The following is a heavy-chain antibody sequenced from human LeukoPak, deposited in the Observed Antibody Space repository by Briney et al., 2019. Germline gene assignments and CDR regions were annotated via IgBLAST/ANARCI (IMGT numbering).Heavy chain of an antibody. CDR1: GFTFRTYA. CDR3: AKEVRESAWFYFDF. J-gene: IGHJ4*02. V-gene: IGHV3-23*01. Sequence: GGSLRLSCAASGFTFRTYAMSWVRQAPGKGLEGVSSIRSSGETTYYADSVKGRFTISRDNSRNTVFLQMNGLTAEDTAVYYCAKEVRESAWFYFDFWGQGTLATVSS. D-gene: IGHD3-10*01. CDR2: IRSSGETT.